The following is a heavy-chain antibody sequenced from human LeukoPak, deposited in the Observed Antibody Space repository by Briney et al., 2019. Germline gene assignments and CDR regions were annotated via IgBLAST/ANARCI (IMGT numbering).Heavy chain of an antibody. Sequence: GESLQISCKGSGYSFTSYWIGWVRQMPWKGLEWMGIIYPGDSDTRYSPSFQGQVTISADKSISTAYLQWSSLKASDTAMYYCARPNIVATISGAFDIWGQGTMVTVSS. CDR2: IYPGDSDT. CDR3: ARPNIVATISGAFDI. J-gene: IGHJ3*02. CDR1: GYSFTSYW. V-gene: IGHV5-51*01. D-gene: IGHD5-12*01.